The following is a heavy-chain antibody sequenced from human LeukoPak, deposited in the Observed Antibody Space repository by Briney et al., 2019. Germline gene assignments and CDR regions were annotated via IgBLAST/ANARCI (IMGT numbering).Heavy chain of an antibody. CDR2: IYYSGST. D-gene: IGHD3-3*01. CDR3: ARAYDLGYYFDY. J-gene: IGHJ4*02. CDR1: GGSISSGGYY. Sequence: SETLSLTCTVPGGSISSGGYYWSWIRQHPGKGLEWIGYIYYSGSTYYNPSLKSRVTISVDTSKNHFSLKLSAVTAADTAVYYCARAYDLGYYFDYWGQGTLVTVSS. V-gene: IGHV4-31*03.